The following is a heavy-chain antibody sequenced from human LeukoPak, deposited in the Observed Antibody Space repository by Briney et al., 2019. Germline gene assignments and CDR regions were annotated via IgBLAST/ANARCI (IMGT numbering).Heavy chain of an antibody. D-gene: IGHD2-2*01. CDR3: AEDLLGYCSSTSCPNFDY. J-gene: IGHJ4*02. Sequence: GGSLRLSCAPSGFTFSSYWMHWVRQAPGKGLVWVSRINTDGSTITYADSVKGRFTISRDNSKNTLYLQMNSLRAEDTAVYYCAEDLLGYCSSTSCPNFDYWGQGTLVTVSS. CDR1: GFTFSSYW. V-gene: IGHV3-74*01. CDR2: INTDGSTI.